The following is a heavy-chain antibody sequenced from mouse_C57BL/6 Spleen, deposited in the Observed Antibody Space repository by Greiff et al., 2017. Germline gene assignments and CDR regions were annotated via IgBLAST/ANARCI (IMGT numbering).Heavy chain of an antibody. CDR3: ARGVTGTTFAY. CDR2: ISSGSSTI. CDR1: GFTFSDYG. V-gene: IGHV5-17*01. J-gene: IGHJ3*01. D-gene: IGHD4-1*01. Sequence: EVNVVESGGGLVKPGGSLKLSCAASGFTFSDYGMHWVRQAPEKGLAWVAYISSGSSTIYYADTVKGRFTISRDNAKNTLFLQMTSLRSEDTAMYYCARGVTGTTFAYWGQGTLVTVSA.